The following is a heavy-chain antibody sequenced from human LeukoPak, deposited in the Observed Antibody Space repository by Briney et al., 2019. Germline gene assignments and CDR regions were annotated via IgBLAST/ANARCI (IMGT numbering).Heavy chain of an antibody. Sequence: SENLSLTCTVSGGSINSYYWSWIRQPPGKGLEWIGYIYYTGSTIYNPSLKSRLTISIDTSRNQISLKLTSVTAADTAVYYCVRRGGTWMYYFDSWGQGTLVTVSS. J-gene: IGHJ4*02. CDR2: IYYTGST. CDR3: VRRGGTWMYYFDS. D-gene: IGHD3-16*01. V-gene: IGHV4-59*08. CDR1: GGSINSYY.